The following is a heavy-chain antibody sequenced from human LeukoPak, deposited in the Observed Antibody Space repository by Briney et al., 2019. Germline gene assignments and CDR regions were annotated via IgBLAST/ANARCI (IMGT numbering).Heavy chain of an antibody. CDR2: TWYDGSGQ. CDR3: ARDPRIYCTNGICRDDYFDN. CDR1: GFTFSSYA. J-gene: IGHJ4*02. V-gene: IGHV3-33*01. D-gene: IGHD2-8*01. Sequence: GRSLRLSCAASGFTFSSYAMHWVRQAPGKGLEWVAVTWYDGSGQYYEDSVKGRFTISRDNTKNTLYLQMNSLRAEDTAIYYCARDPRIYCTNGICRDDYFDNWGQGTLVTVSS.